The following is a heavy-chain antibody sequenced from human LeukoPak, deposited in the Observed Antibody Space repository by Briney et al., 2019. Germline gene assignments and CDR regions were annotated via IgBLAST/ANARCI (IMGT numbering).Heavy chain of an antibody. D-gene: IGHD2-21*01. Sequence: SETLSLTCTVSGGSISSYYWSWIRQPPGKGLEWVGYIYYSGSTNYNPSLKSRVTMSVDTSKNQFSLKLSSVTAADTAVYYCARAYCGGDCYIFSLNFDYWGQGTLVTVSS. J-gene: IGHJ4*02. CDR3: ARAYCGGDCYIFSLNFDY. CDR2: IYYSGST. V-gene: IGHV4-59*01. CDR1: GGSISSYY.